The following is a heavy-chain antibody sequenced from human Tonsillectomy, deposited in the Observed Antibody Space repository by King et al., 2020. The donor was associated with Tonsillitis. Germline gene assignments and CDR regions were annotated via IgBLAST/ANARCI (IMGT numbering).Heavy chain of an antibody. J-gene: IGHJ4*02. CDR3: ATDLPVGPTGVFDY. Sequence: VQLVESGGGLVQPGGSLRLSCAASGFTFSSYWMHWVRQAPGKGLVWVSRIYNDGRSTNYADSVKGRFTISRDNAENTLFLQMNSLRVEDTAVYYCATDLPVGPTGVFDYWGQGTLVTVSS. V-gene: IGHV3-74*01. CDR1: GFTFSSYW. CDR2: IYNDGRST. D-gene: IGHD1-26*01.